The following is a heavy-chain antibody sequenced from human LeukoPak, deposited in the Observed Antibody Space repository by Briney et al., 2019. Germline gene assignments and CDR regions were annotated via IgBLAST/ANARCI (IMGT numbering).Heavy chain of an antibody. Sequence: SETLSLTCTVSGGSISSSRYYWSWIRQPPGKGLEWIGHIYYSGTTKYNPSLTSRVTISLDTSKNQFSLKLSSVTAADTAVYYCARVTPYSSGWYPDYWGQGTLVTVSS. J-gene: IGHJ4*02. CDR3: ARVTPYSSGWYPDY. CDR1: GGSISSSRYY. CDR2: IYYSGTT. D-gene: IGHD6-19*01. V-gene: IGHV4-61*01.